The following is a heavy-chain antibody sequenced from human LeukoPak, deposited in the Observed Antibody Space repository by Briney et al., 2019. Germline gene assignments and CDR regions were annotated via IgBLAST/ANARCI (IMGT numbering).Heavy chain of an antibody. V-gene: IGHV3-15*01. D-gene: IGHD6-6*01. CDR3: TTGRTSSSKDWFDP. J-gene: IGHJ5*02. Sequence: PGGSLRLSCAASGFTFSNAWMSWVRQAPGKGLEWVGRIKSRTDGGTTNYAAPVKGRFTLSRDDSKNTLYLQMNSLTTDDTAVYYCTTGRTSSSKDWFDPWGQGTLVTVSS. CDR1: GFTFSNAW. CDR2: IKSRTDGGTT.